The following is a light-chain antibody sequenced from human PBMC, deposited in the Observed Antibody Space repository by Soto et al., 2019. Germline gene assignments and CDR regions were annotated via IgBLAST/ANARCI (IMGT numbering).Light chain of an antibody. Sequence: DIQMTQSPSTLSASVGDRVTITCRASQSISSWLAWYQQKPGKAPKLLIYDASSLESGVPSRFSGSGSRSEFTLTSSSLQHDDFKTYYCQHSYSTPLTLCGGTKVDIK. CDR3: QHSYSTPLT. CDR1: QSISSW. CDR2: DAS. J-gene: IGKJ4*01. V-gene: IGKV1-5*01.